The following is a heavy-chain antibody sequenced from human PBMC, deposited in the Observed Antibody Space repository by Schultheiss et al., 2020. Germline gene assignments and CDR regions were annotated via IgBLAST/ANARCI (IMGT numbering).Heavy chain of an antibody. D-gene: IGHD3-16*01. CDR2: MSWNGVTT. V-gene: IGHV3-74*01. J-gene: IGHJ6*04. CDR3: AKAHYETGSFGYYYYYGMDV. CDR1: GFTLSSHW. Sequence: GGSLRLSCAASGFTLSSHWTHWVRQAPGKGLVWVSGMSWNGVTTQYAASAKGRFTISRDNAKNSLYLQMNSLRAEDTALYYCAKAHYETGSFGYYYYYGMDVWGKGTTVNVSA.